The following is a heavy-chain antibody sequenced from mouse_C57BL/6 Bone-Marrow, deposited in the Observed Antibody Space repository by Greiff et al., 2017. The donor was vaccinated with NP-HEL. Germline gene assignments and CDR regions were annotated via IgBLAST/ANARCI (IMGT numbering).Heavy chain of an antibody. Sequence: VQLQQSGTELVKPGTSVKLSCKSSGYTFTSYWMHWVKQRPGQGLEWIGNINPSNGGTNYNEKFKSKATLTVDKSSSTAYMQLSSLTSDDSAVYYCAREERWLRRGYRYFDVWGKGTTVTVSS. V-gene: IGHV1-53*01. D-gene: IGHD2-3*01. J-gene: IGHJ1*03. CDR3: AREERWLRRGYRYFDV. CDR2: INPSNGGT. CDR1: GYTFTSYW.